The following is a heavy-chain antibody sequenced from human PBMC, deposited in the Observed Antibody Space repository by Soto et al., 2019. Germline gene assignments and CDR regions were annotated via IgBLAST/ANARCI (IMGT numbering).Heavy chain of an antibody. Sequence: PSETLSLTCNVSGASMNSYHWSWIRQPAGKGLEWIGHIHSSGTTNYNPSLKSRVTMSVDTSKNQFSLRLMSLTAADTAVYYCARDQGVAAAGITWFDPWGQVSLVTVSS. CDR2: IHSSGTT. J-gene: IGHJ5*02. D-gene: IGHD6-25*01. CDR3: ARDQGVAAAGITWFDP. V-gene: IGHV4-4*07. CDR1: GASMNSYH.